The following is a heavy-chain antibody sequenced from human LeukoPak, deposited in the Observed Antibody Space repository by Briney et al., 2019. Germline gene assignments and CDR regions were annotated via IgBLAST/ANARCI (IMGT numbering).Heavy chain of an antibody. D-gene: IGHD6-13*01. CDR1: GVSITSYY. CDR2: IYYSGST. Sequence: ASETLSLTCNVSGVSITSYYWSWIRQPPGKGLEWIGYIYYSGSTHYNPSLRSRVTMSADTSKNQFSLKLTSVTAADTAVYYCARLLSSSWYWYYFDYWGQGTLVTVSS. V-gene: IGHV4-59*01. CDR3: ARLLSSSWYWYYFDY. J-gene: IGHJ4*02.